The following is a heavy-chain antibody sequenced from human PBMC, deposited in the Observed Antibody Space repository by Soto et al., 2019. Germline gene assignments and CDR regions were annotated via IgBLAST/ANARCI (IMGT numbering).Heavy chain of an antibody. CDR3: AREDFVVVPAADDSYYYYYGMDV. J-gene: IGHJ6*02. V-gene: IGHV1-18*01. CDR1: GYTFTSYG. CDR2: ISAYNGNT. Sequence: GASVKVSCKASGYTFTSYGISWVRQAPGQGLEWMGWISAYNGNTNYAQKLQGRVTMTTDTSTSTAYMELRSLRSDDTAVYYCAREDFVVVPAADDSYYYYYGMDVWGQGTTVTVSS. D-gene: IGHD2-2*01.